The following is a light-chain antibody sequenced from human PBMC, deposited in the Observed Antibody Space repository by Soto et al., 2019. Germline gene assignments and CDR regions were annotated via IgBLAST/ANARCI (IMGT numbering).Light chain of an antibody. Sequence: EVVLTQSPATLSLSPGERATLSCRASQRITSYLAWYQQRPGQAPRLLMYDATSRASGVPARFSGSKSGTDFTLTISSLQPEDFAVYFCQQRSDWQYTFGQGTKVE. V-gene: IGKV3-11*01. J-gene: IGKJ2*01. CDR3: QQRSDWQYT. CDR1: QRITSY. CDR2: DAT.